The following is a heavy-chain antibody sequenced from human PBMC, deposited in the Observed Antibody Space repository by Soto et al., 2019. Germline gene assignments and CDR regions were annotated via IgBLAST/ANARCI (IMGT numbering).Heavy chain of an antibody. CDR3: AIRIFGVEY. Sequence: EVQLLESGGGLVQPGGSLRLSCAASGFTFSAYAMSWVRQGPGKGLEWVSAISGTSPSTYYADSVQGRFTISRDSSRKTLFLQMNTLRAEDTAVYFCAIRIFGVEYWGQGTQVTVSS. CDR1: GFTFSAYA. CDR2: ISGTSPST. J-gene: IGHJ4*02. D-gene: IGHD3-3*01. V-gene: IGHV3-23*01.